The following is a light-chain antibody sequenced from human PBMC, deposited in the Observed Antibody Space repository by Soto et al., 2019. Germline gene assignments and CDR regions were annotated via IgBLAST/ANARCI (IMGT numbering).Light chain of an antibody. CDR1: QSVSSN. V-gene: IGKV3-20*01. Sequence: EVVMTHSPATLSVSPCERATLSFRASQSVSSNLAWYQQKHGQAPRLLIYGASSRATGIPDRFSGSGSGTDFTLTISRLEPEDFAVYYCQQYGSSLWTFGQGTKVDNK. J-gene: IGKJ1*01. CDR2: GAS. CDR3: QQYGSSLWT.